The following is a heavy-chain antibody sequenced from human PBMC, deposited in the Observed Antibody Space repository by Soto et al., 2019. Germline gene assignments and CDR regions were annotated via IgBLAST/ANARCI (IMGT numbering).Heavy chain of an antibody. CDR1: GFTFSRYE. CDR3: ASVGVAGMFDY. D-gene: IGHD6-19*01. CDR2: ISSSGSTI. Sequence: GGSLRLSCAASGFTFSRYEMNWVRQAPGKGLEWVSYISSSGSTIYYADSVKGRFTISRDNAKNSLYLQMNSLRAEDTAVYYCASVGVAGMFDYWGQGTLVTVSS. J-gene: IGHJ4*02. V-gene: IGHV3-48*03.